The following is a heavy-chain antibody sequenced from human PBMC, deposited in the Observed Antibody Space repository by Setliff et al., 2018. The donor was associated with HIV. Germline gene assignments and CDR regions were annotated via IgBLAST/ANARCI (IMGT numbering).Heavy chain of an antibody. CDR1: GYTFIGNY. V-gene: IGHV1-2*02. CDR2: FDPNSGGT. CDR3: TRSDFYLDGSSYYNWFDP. J-gene: IGHJ5*02. Sequence: GASVKVSCKASGYTFIGNYIHWVRQAPGQGLEWVGWFDPNSGGTNFAQKFQGRVTLTRDTSISTAYMELSRLKSDDTALYFCTRSDFYLDGSSYYNWFDPWGQGTLVTVSS. D-gene: IGHD3-22*01.